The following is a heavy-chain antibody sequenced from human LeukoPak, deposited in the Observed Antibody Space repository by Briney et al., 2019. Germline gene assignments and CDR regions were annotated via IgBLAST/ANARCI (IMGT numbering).Heavy chain of an antibody. V-gene: IGHV3-9*01. J-gene: IGHJ5*02. CDR3: AKNSWGGWGSYYYNWFDP. Sequence: GGSLRLSCAASGFTFDDYAMHWVRQAPGKGLEWVSGISWNSGSIGYADSVKGRFTISRDNAKNSLYLQMNSLRAEDTALYYWAKNSWGGWGSYYYNWFDPWGQGTLVTVSS. CDR2: ISWNSGSI. D-gene: IGHD3-10*01. CDR1: GFTFDDYA.